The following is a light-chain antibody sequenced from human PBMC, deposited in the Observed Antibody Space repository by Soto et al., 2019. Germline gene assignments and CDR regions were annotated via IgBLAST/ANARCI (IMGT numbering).Light chain of an antibody. CDR3: QQYDNLPLT. CDR1: QDIRNY. J-gene: IGKJ4*01. CDR2: DAS. V-gene: IGKV1-33*01. Sequence: DIQMTQSPSSLSASVGDRVTITFQASQDIRNYLNWYQQKPGKAPKLMIYDASNLETGVPSRFSGSGSGTDFTFTISSLQPEAIATYYCQQYDNLPLTFGGGTKVVIK.